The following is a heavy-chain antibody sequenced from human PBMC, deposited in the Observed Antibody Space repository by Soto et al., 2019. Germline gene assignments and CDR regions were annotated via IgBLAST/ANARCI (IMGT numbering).Heavy chain of an antibody. Sequence: EVQLVESGGGLVMPGGSLRLSCIASGFSFSTYSMNWVCQAPGKGLEWVSSIRRSGDYTYYADSLKGRFTISRDNAKNSLSRQMISLRAEDTAVYYCARSTSLGGMDVWGQGTTVTVSS. J-gene: IGHJ6*02. CDR1: GFSFSTYS. CDR3: ARSTSLGGMDV. D-gene: IGHD1-1*01. V-gene: IGHV3-21*01. CDR2: IRRSGDYT.